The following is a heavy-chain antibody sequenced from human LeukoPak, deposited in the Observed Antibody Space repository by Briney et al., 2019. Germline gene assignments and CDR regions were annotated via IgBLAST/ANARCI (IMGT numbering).Heavy chain of an antibody. CDR3: ARYGDYDILTGYYNHDY. CDR1: GGTFSSYA. Sequence: SVKVSCKASGGTFSSYAISWVRQAPGQGLECMGGIIPIFGTANYAQKFQGRVTITADESTSTAYMELSSLRAEDTAVYYCARYGDYDILTGYYNHDYWGQGTLVTVSS. V-gene: IGHV1-69*13. J-gene: IGHJ4*02. CDR2: IIPIFGTA. D-gene: IGHD3-9*01.